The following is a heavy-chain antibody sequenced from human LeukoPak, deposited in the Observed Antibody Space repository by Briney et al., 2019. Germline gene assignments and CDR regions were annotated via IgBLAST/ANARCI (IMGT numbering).Heavy chain of an antibody. Sequence: GGSLRLSCAVSGITLSNYGMSWVRQAPGKGLEWVAGISGSGGSTTYADSVKGRFTISRDNPKNTLYLHMNNLRAEDTAVYFCAKRGVVIRVILVGFHREAYYYDSWGQGALVTVSS. CDR1: GITLSNYG. V-gene: IGHV3-23*01. J-gene: IGHJ4*02. D-gene: IGHD3-22*01. CDR3: AKRGVVIRVILVGFHREAYYYDS. CDR2: ISGSGGST.